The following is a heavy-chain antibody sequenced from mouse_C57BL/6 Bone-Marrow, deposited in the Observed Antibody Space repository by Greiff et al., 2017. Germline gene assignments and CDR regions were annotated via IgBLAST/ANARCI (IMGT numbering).Heavy chain of an antibody. CDR1: GFTFSDYG. V-gene: IGHV5-15*01. CDR3: ERPAICYYGSSYWYFEG. CDR2: ISNLAYSI. Sequence: EVKLVESGGGLVQPGGSLKLSCAASGFTFSDYGMAWVRQAPRKGPEWVAFISNLAYSIYYADTVTGRFTISRENAKNTLYLEMSSLRSEDTAMYYCERPAICYYGSSYWYFEGWGTGTTVTVSS. J-gene: IGHJ1*03. D-gene: IGHD1-1*01.